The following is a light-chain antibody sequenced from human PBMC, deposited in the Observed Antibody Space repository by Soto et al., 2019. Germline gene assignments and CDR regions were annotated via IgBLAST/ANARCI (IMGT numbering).Light chain of an antibody. CDR1: SGHNSYA. CDR2: LNSDGSH. J-gene: IGLJ3*02. Sequence: QLVLTQPPSASASLGASVKLTCTLSSGHNSYAIAWHQQQPEKGPRYLMKLNSDGSHSKGDGIPDRFSGSSSGAERYLTISSLQSEDEADYYCQTSSTDIRVFGGGTKVTVL. CDR3: QTSSTDIRV. V-gene: IGLV4-69*01.